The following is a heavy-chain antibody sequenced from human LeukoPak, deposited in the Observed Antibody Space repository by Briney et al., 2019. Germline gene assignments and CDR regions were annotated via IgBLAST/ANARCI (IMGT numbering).Heavy chain of an antibody. CDR3: ATLLRYFDRSDY. D-gene: IGHD3-9*01. CDR1: AGSISSYY. CDR2: IYYSGST. V-gene: IGHV4-59*08. Sequence: SETLSLTCTVAAGSISSYYWSWVRQPPGKGLEWIGYIYYSGSTNYNPSLKSRVTISVDTSKNQFSLKLSSVTAADTAVYYCATLLRYFDRSDYWGQGTLVTVSS. J-gene: IGHJ4*02.